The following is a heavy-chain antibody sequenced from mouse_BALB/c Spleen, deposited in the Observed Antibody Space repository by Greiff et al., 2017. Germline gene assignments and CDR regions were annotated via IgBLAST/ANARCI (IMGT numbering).Heavy chain of an antibody. CDR2: IRNKANGYTT. D-gene: IGHD6-5*01. V-gene: IGHV7-3*02. J-gene: IGHJ4*01. CDR3: ARDINPYDYYAMDY. CDR1: GFTFTDYY. Sequence: MLVESGGGLVQPGGSLRLSCATSGFTFTDYYMSWVRQPPGKALEWLGFIRNKANGYTTEYSASVKGRFTISRDNSQSILYLQMNTLRAEDSATYYCARDINPYDYYAMDYWGQGTSVTVSS.